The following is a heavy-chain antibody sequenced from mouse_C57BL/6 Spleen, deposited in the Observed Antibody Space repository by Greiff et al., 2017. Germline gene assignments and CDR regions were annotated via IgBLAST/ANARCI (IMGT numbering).Heavy chain of an antibody. CDR2: IYPGDGDT. V-gene: IGHV1-82*01. Sequence: QVQLQQSGPELVKPGASVKISCKASGYAFSSSWMNWVKQRPGKGLEWIGRIYPGDGDTNYNGKFKGKATLTADKSSSTAYRQLSSLTSEDSAVYFCARVAGTAQSPLDDWGQGTTLTVSS. CDR3: ARVAGTAQSPLDD. D-gene: IGHD3-2*02. CDR1: GYAFSSSW. J-gene: IGHJ2*01.